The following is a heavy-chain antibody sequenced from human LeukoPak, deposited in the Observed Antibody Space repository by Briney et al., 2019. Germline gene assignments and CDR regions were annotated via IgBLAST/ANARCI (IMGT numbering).Heavy chain of an antibody. V-gene: IGHV3-74*01. J-gene: IGHJ4*02. CDR3: AREVATTGRHFDY. CDR1: GFTLSSNW. Sequence: GGSLRLSCAASGFTLSSNWMHWVCQAPGKGLEWVSRINKDGSSTDYAGSVRGRFTISRDNAKNTLYLQMSSLRGEDTAVYYCAREVATTGRHFDYWGQGTLVTVSS. CDR2: INKDGSST. D-gene: IGHD5-12*01.